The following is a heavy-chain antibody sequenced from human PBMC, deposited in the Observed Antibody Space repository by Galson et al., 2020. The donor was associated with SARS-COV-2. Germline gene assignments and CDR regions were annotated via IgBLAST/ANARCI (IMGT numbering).Heavy chain of an antibody. CDR1: GGSISSSSYY. D-gene: IGHD3-16*01. CDR2: LYYSGST. Sequence: SETLSLTCTVSGGSISSSSYYWGWIRQNPGKGLAWLGRLYYSGSTYYNPSLKSRVTISVDTSKNQFSLKLSSVTAADTAVYYGARLGGYPFDYWGQGTLVTVSS. J-gene: IGHJ4*02. CDR3: ARLGGYPFDY. V-gene: IGHV4-39*01.